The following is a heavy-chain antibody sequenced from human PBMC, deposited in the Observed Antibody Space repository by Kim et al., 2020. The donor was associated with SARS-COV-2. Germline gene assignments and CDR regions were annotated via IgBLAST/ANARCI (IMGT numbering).Heavy chain of an antibody. J-gene: IGHJ3*02. D-gene: IGHD3-22*01. CDR2: IYYSGST. V-gene: IGHV4-39*07. CDR1: GGSISSSSYY. CDR3: ARRDSSGYYYVWRAFDI. Sequence: SETLSLTCTVSGGSISSSSYYWGWIRRPPGKGLEWIGSIYYSGSTYYNPSLKSRVTISVDTSKNQFSLKLSSVTAADTAVYYCARRDSSGYYYVWRAFDIWGQGTMVTVSS.